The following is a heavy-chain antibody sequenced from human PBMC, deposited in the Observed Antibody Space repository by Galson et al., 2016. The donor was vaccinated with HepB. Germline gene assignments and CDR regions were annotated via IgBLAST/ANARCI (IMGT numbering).Heavy chain of an antibody. CDR1: AGFIPDTY. V-gene: IGHV4-59*01. J-gene: IGHJ4*02. D-gene: IGHD2-2*03. CDR3: ATGGTLYLGY. CDR2: VSYSGTT. Sequence: ETLSLTCTVSAGFIPDTYWSWIRQSPGKGLEWIGYVSYSGTTTYNPSLRTRVTISIDTSKNQFYLNLHSVPAADTDRYYCATGGTLYLGYWGQGTLITVSS.